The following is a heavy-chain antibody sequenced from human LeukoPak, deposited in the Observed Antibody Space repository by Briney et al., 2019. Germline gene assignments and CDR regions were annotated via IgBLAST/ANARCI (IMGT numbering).Heavy chain of an antibody. CDR3: ARDRPSYYDFWSGYYGMDV. CDR2: IYSGGST. D-gene: IGHD3-3*01. CDR1: GFTVSSNY. J-gene: IGHJ6*02. V-gene: IGHV3-66*01. Sequence: PGGSLRLSCAASGFTVSSNYMSWVRQAPGKGLEWVSVIYSGGSTYYADSVKGRFTISRDNSKNTLYLQMNSLRAEDTAVYYCARDRPSYYDFWSGYYGMDVWGQGTTVTVSS.